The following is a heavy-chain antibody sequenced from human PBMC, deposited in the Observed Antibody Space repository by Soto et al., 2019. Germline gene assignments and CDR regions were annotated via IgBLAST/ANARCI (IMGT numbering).Heavy chain of an antibody. CDR2: IYYSGST. CDR1: GGSISSGGYY. CDR3: ARAMTTVNTNWFDP. V-gene: IGHV4-31*03. J-gene: IGHJ5*02. Sequence: QVQLQESGPGLVKPSQTLSLTCTVSGGSISSGGYYWSWIRQHPGKGLEWIGYIYYSGSTYYNPSRQSRVTISVDTSKNQFSLKRSSVTAADTAVYYCARAMTTVNTNWFDPWGQGTLVTVSS. D-gene: IGHD4-17*01.